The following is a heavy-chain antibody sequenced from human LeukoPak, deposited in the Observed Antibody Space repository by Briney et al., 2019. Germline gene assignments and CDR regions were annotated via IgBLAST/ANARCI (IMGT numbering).Heavy chain of an antibody. CDR2: IYYSGST. CDR3: ASELIVGSTTGVLDY. Sequence: PSETLSLTCAVSGGSISSGGYSWTWIRQPPGKGLEWIGYIYYSGSTYYNPSLRSRVTISIDRSKNQFSLKLSAVTAADTAVYYCASELIVGSTTGVLDYWGQGTLVTVSS. CDR1: GGSISSGGYS. D-gene: IGHD1-26*01. J-gene: IGHJ4*02. V-gene: IGHV4-30-2*01.